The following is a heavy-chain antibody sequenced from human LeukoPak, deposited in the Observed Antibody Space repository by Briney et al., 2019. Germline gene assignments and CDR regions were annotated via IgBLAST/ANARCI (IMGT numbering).Heavy chain of an antibody. CDR3: ARTTEAHSWRTRYYDYYMDV. Sequence: PSETLSLTCTVSGASISSYYWSWIRQPPGKGLAWIGYIYYSGSTNYNPSLKSRVTISVDTSKNQFSLKLSSVTAADTAVYYCARTTEAHSWRTRYYDYYMDVWGKGTTVTVSS. CDR2: IYYSGST. V-gene: IGHV4-59*01. D-gene: IGHD6-13*01. J-gene: IGHJ6*03. CDR1: GASISSYY.